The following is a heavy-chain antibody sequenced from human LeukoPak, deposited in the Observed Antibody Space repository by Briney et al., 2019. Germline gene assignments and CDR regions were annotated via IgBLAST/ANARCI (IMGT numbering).Heavy chain of an antibody. CDR1: ARSFSGYY. J-gene: IGHJ4*02. CDR3: PRKAYYYGSGSYYNVYYFDY. V-gene: IGHV4-34*01. CDR2: INHSGST. D-gene: IGHD3-10*01. Sequence: SETLSLTCAVYARSFSGYYWSWVRQPPGKVLEWIGEINHSGSTNYNPSLTSRAPISVDTSKNQCSLTLSSVNAADTALSYSPRKAYYYGSGSYYNVYYFDYWGQGTLVTVSS.